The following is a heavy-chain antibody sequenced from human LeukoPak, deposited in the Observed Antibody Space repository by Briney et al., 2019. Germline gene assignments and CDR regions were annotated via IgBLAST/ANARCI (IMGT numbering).Heavy chain of an antibody. Sequence: PSETLSLTCAVYGGSFSGYYWSWIRQPPGKGLEWIGEINHSGSTNYNPSLKSRVTISVDTSKNQFSLKLSSVTAADTAVYYCARGRARRTGGFAARWNAFDIWGQGTMVTVSS. CDR2: INHSGST. V-gene: IGHV4-34*01. D-gene: IGHD2-15*01. J-gene: IGHJ3*02. CDR3: ARGRARRTGGFAARWNAFDI. CDR1: GGSFSGYY.